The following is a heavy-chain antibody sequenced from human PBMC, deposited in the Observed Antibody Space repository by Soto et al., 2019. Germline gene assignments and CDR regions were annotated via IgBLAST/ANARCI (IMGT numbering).Heavy chain of an antibody. D-gene: IGHD3-3*01. CDR2: IWYDGSNK. J-gene: IGHJ6*02. CDR1: GFTFSSYG. V-gene: IGHV3-33*01. CDR3: ARGAPVLRFLEWLSEMGHGMDV. Sequence: QVQLVESGGGVVQPGRSPRLSCAASGFTFSSYGMHWVRQAPGKGLEWVAVIWYDGSNKYYADSVKGRFTISRDNSKNTLYLQMNSLRAEDTAVYYCARGAPVLRFLEWLSEMGHGMDVWGQGTTVTVSS.